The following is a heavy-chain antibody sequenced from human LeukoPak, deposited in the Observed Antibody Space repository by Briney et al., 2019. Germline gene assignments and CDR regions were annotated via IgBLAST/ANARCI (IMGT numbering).Heavy chain of an antibody. D-gene: IGHD3-22*01. CDR1: GGSISTYY. V-gene: IGHV4-59*08. CDR2: IYYSGST. CDR3: ARSPLHSSGYSLDY. Sequence: SETLSLTCTVSGGSISTYYWSWIRQPPGKGLEWIGYIYYSGSTNYNPSLKSRVTISVDTSKNQFSLKLSSVTAADTAVYYCARSPLHSSGYSLDYCGQGTLVTASS. J-gene: IGHJ4*02.